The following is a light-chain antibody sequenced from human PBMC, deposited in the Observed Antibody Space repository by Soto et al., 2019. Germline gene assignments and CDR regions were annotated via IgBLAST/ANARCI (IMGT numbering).Light chain of an antibody. V-gene: IGKV4-1*01. CDR1: QSVLYSSNNKNY. Sequence: DIVMTQSPDSLAVSLGERATINCKSSQSVLYSSNNKNYVAWYQQKSGQPPKLLISWASTRASGGPDRFSGSGSGTDFTRTISSLQAEDVAVYYCKQYYNKVTFGQGTRLEIK. J-gene: IGKJ5*01. CDR3: KQYYNKVT. CDR2: WAS.